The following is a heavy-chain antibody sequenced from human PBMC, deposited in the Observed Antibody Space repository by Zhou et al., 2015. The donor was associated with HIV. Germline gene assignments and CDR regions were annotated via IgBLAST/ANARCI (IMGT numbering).Heavy chain of an antibody. V-gene: IGHV1-3*01. D-gene: IGHD2-2*02. CDR3: ARDQASPGRYCSSTSCYNYYYYGMDV. CDR2: INAGNGNT. Sequence: QVQLVQSGAEVKKPGASVKVSCKASGYTFTSYAMHWVRQAPGQRLEWMGWINAGNGNTKYSQKFQGRVTITRDTSASTAYMEVSSLRSEDTAVYYCARDQASPGRYCSSTSCYNYYYYGMDVWDQGP. J-gene: IGHJ6*02. CDR1: GYTFTSYA.